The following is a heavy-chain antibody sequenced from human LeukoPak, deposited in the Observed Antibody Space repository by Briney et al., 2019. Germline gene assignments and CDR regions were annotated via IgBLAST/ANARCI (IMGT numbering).Heavy chain of an antibody. V-gene: IGHV3-23*01. Sequence: PGGSLRLSCAASGFTFSSYAMSWVRQAPGKGLEWVSAISGSGGSTYYADSVKGRFTTSRDNSKNTLYLQMNSLRAEDTAVYYCAKDSRSGDSYFDYWGQGTLVTVSS. D-gene: IGHD4-17*01. J-gene: IGHJ4*02. CDR3: AKDSRSGDSYFDY. CDR1: GFTFSSYA. CDR2: ISGSGGST.